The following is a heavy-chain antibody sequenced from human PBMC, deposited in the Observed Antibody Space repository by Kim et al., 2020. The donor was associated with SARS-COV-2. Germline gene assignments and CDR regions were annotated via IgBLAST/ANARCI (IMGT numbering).Heavy chain of an antibody. CDR1: GLKFGDYH. CDR3: VRVGFRTAGDPVRSN. CDR2: IRDADRGWTA. V-gene: IGHV3-49*03. D-gene: IGHD6-13*01. Sequence: GGSLRLSCLVSGLKFGDYHMSWIRQAPGKGLEWVAFIRDADRGWTAEYAASVRDRFTISRDDSRSVAYLQMNSLRIEDTGVYFCVRVGFRTAGDPVRSNWGLGTVVTVSS. J-gene: IGHJ4*02.